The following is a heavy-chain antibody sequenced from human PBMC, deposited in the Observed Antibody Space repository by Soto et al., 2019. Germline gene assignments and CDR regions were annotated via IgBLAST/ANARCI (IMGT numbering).Heavy chain of an antibody. CDR1: GGSISSGSSY. CDR2: MYYGGST. Sequence: SETLSLTCTVSGGSISSGSSYWGWIRQPPGKGLEWIVSMYYGGSTYYNPSLQSRVTISVDTSKNQFSLNLRAVTAADTACYYCARDIAIAWFVLWGQGTLVTVSS. CDR3: ARDIAIAWFVL. V-gene: IGHV4-39*02. J-gene: IGHJ5*02. D-gene: IGHD2-15*01.